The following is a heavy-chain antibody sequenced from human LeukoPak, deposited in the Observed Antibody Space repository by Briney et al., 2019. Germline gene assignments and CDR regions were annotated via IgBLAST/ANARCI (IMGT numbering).Heavy chain of an antibody. Sequence: GGSLRLSCAASGFTFNDFAMTWVRQAPGKGLEWVSTIADAGTYYSDSVTGSVIISRDNSKNKLYLQLNSRRADDTAMYYSARNLGSFDVGGGGTMVTVSS. CDR1: GFTFNDFA. V-gene: IGHV3-23*01. D-gene: IGHD3-16*01. CDR2: IADAGT. CDR3: ARNLGSFDV. J-gene: IGHJ3*01.